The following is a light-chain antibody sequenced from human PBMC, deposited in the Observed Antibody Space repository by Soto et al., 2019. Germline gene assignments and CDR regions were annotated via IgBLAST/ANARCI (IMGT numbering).Light chain of an antibody. Sequence: SYELTQPPSVSVAPGQTARITCGGNNMGSKSVHWYQQKPGQAPVLVVYDDSDRPSGIPERFSGSNSGNTATLTISRVEAGDEADYYCQVWDSSSDHPEVFGTGTKVTVL. CDR2: DDS. CDR1: NMGSKS. CDR3: QVWDSSSDHPEV. J-gene: IGLJ1*01. V-gene: IGLV3-21*02.